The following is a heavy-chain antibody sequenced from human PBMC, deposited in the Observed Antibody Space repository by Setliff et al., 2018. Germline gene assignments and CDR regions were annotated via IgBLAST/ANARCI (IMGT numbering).Heavy chain of an antibody. CDR1: DASIGGSGYY. CDR2: IHYSGST. D-gene: IGHD2-8*01. Sequence: SETLSLTCTVSDASIGGSGYYWGWIRQPPGKGPEWIGNIHYSGSTHYNPSLKSRVTISVDTSKNQFSLKLTSVTAADAAVYYCARIDIVLMVYADWGQGTMVTVSS. J-gene: IGHJ3*01. CDR3: ARIDIVLMVYAD. V-gene: IGHV4-39*07.